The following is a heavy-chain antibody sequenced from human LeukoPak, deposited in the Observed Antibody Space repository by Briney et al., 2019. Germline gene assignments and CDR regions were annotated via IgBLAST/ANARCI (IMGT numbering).Heavy chain of an antibody. D-gene: IGHD6-13*01. CDR1: GGTFSSYA. Sequence: ASVKVSCKASGGTFSSYAISWVRQAPGQGLEWMGGIIPIFGTANYAQKFQGRVTITTDESTSTAYMELSSLRSEDTAVYYCALRGGSSSWYGPFDYWGQGTLVTVSS. V-gene: IGHV1-69*05. J-gene: IGHJ4*02. CDR2: IIPIFGTA. CDR3: ALRGGSSSWYGPFDY.